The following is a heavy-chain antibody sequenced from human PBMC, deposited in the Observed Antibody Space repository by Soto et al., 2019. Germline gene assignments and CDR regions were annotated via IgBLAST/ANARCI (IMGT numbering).Heavy chain of an antibody. CDR2: ISYDGSNK. CDR1: GFTFSSYG. CDR3: ARDGGGSLDYFDY. J-gene: IGHJ4*02. Sequence: QVQLVESGGGVVQPGRSLRLSCAASGFTFSSYGMHWVRQAPGKGLEWVAVISYDGSNKYYADSVKGRFTISRDNSKNTLYLQMNSLRAEDTAVYYCARDGGGSLDYFDYWGQGTLVTVSS. D-gene: IGHD3-3*01. V-gene: IGHV3-30*03.